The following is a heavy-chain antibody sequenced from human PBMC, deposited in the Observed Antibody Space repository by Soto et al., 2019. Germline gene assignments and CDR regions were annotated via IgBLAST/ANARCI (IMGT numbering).Heavy chain of an antibody. Sequence: QVQLVQSGAEVKKPGSSVKVSCKASGGTFSSYTISWVRQAPGQGLEWMGRIIPILGIANYAQKFQGRVTITEDKSTSTAYMELSSLRSEDTAVYYCARGYSGYDLGDWYFDLWGRGTLVTVSS. J-gene: IGHJ2*01. V-gene: IGHV1-69*02. CDR2: IIPILGIA. CDR3: ARGYSGYDLGDWYFDL. D-gene: IGHD5-12*01. CDR1: GGTFSSYT.